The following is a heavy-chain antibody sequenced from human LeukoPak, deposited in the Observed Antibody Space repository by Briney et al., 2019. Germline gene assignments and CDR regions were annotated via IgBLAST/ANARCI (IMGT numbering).Heavy chain of an antibody. D-gene: IGHD3-22*01. Sequence: ASVKVSCKASGYTFTSYGISWVRQAPGQGPEWMGWISAYNGNTNYAQKLQGRVTMTTDTSTSTAYMELRSLRSDDTAVYYCARDSTLNYYDSSGYTDPTDYWGQGTLVTVSS. V-gene: IGHV1-18*01. CDR2: ISAYNGNT. J-gene: IGHJ4*02. CDR1: GYTFTSYG. CDR3: ARDSTLNYYDSSGYTDPTDY.